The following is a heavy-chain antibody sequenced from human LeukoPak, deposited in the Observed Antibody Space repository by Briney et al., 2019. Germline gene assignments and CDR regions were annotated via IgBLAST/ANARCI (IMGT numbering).Heavy chain of an antibody. V-gene: IGHV3-7*01. Sequence: GGSLRLSCTASGFSFSSNWMTWVRQAPGKGLEWVGNINPDGSEKFYVDSVRGRFTISRDNARSSVYLQMTSLRADDTAVYYCARMHRYGRCWGQGTLVTVSS. CDR3: ARMHRYGRC. CDR1: GFSFSSNW. J-gene: IGHJ4*02. D-gene: IGHD5-18*01. CDR2: INPDGSEK.